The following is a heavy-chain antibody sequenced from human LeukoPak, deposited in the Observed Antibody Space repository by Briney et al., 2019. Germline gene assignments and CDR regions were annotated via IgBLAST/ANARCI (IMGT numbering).Heavy chain of an antibody. J-gene: IGHJ4*02. CDR3: ARSLSSRFSGPRRPYYFDY. CDR2: IGSIGGST. D-gene: IGHD3-16*02. CDR1: GFDLSSYW. V-gene: IGHV3-23*01. Sequence: GGSLRLSCAASGFDLSSYWMHWVRQAPGKGLQWVSGIGSIGGSTYQVDSVKGRFTISRDNSKNTLYLQMNSLRAEDTAVYYCARSLSSRFSGPRRPYYFDYWGQGTLVTVSS.